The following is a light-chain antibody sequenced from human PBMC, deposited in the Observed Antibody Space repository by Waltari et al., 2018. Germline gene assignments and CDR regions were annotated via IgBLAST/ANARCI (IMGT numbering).Light chain of an antibody. J-gene: IGKJ4*01. CDR2: HAY. V-gene: IGKV3-11*01. CDR3: QQRANWPPLT. CDR1: QSVYTF. Sequence: EGVLTQSPVTLSLSPGERATLSCRASQSVYTFLAWYQQKPGQAPRLLIYHAYRRATDIPARFSGSGSGKDYTLTINSLEPEDFAVYYCQQRANWPPLTFGGGTKVEIK.